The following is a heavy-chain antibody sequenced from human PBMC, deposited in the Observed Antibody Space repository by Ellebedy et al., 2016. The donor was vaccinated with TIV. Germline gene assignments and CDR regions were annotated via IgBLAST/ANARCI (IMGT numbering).Heavy chain of an antibody. J-gene: IGHJ3*02. CDR2: IYYNGIT. CDR1: GGSISSYY. D-gene: IGHD3-22*01. Sequence: MPSETLSLTCTVSGGSISSYYWSWIRQPPGKGLEWIGYIYYNGITSYNPSLKSRVTISVDTSKNQFSLKLSSVTAADTAVYYCARGYYYESSGYPDAFDIWGQGTMVTVSS. CDR3: ARGYYYESSGYPDAFDI. V-gene: IGHV4-59*01.